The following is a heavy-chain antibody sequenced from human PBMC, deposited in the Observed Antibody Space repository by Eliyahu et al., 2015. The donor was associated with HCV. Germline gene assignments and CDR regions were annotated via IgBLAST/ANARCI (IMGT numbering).Heavy chain of an antibody. Sequence: QVQLQQSGPGLVKPSQTLXLXXAIXGDSVSSNSAXWNWIRQSPSRGLEWLGRTYQRSKWYNDXAVSVKSRITLIPDTARNQFSLQLNSVTPEDTAVYYCARGGSGDSIDYWGQGTLVTVSS. V-gene: IGHV6-1*01. CDR1: GDSVSSNSAX. CDR3: ARGGSGDSIDY. CDR2: TYQRSKWYN. J-gene: IGHJ4*02. D-gene: IGHD3-3*01.